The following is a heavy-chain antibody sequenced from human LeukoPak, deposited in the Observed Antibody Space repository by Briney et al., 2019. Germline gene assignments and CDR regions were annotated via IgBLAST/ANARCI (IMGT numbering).Heavy chain of an antibody. Sequence: SETLSLTCTVSGGSISSSSYYWGWIRQPPGKGLEWIGSIYYSGSTYYNPSLKSRVTISVDTSKNRFSLKLSSVTAADTAVYYCARCGSAWGDYWGQGTLVTVSS. D-gene: IGHD5-12*01. CDR2: IYYSGST. V-gene: IGHV4-39*01. J-gene: IGHJ4*02. CDR3: ARCGSAWGDY. CDR1: GGSISSSSYY.